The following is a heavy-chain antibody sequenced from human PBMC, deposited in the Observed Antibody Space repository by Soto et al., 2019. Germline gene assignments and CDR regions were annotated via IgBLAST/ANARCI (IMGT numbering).Heavy chain of an antibody. CDR2: VNRRVIT. CDR3: AREDMSATYSFDY. D-gene: IGHD2-15*01. J-gene: IGHJ4*02. V-gene: IGHV4-59*01. Sequence: WVRQSPGKGLAWIGYVNRRVITTSNPALKSRVCVSADMATNQFSLTLDSVTPADMAVYYCAREDMSATYSFDYWGPGIHVTVS.